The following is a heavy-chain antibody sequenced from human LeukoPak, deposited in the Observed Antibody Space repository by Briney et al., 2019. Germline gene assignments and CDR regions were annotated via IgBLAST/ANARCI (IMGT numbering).Heavy chain of an antibody. CDR3: ARAKSPLDGDY. CDR1: GFTFSSYA. J-gene: IGHJ4*02. V-gene: IGHV3-30-3*01. D-gene: IGHD3-16*01. Sequence: PGGSLRLSCAASGFTFSSYAMHWVRQAPGKGLEWVAVISYDGSNKYYADSVKGRFTISRDNSKNTLYLQMNSLRAEDTAVYYCARAKSPLDGDYWGQGTLVTVSS. CDR2: ISYDGSNK.